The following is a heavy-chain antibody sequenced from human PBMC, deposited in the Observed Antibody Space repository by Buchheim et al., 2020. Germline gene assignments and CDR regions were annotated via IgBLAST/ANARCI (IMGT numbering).Heavy chain of an antibody. CDR3: AKDSKNDRIVVVSSYYYYGMDV. D-gene: IGHD2-2*01. V-gene: IGHV3-30*18. CDR1: GFTFSSYG. J-gene: IGHJ6*02. Sequence: QVQLVESGGGVVQPGRSLRLSCAASGFTFSSYGMHWVRQAPGKGLEWVAVISYDGSNKYYADSVKGRFTISRDNSKNTLYLQMNSLRAEDTAVYYCAKDSKNDRIVVVSSYYYYGMDVWGQGTT. CDR2: ISYDGSNK.